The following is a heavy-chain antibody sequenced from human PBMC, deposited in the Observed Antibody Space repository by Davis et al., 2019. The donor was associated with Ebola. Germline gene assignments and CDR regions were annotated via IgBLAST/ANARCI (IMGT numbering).Heavy chain of an antibody. Sequence: GESLKISCAASGFTFSGSAMHWVRQASGKGLEWVGRIRSKANSYATAYAASVKGRFTISRDDSKNTAYLQMNSLKTEDTAVYYCARQGATGMLFDPWGQGTLVTVSS. CDR3: ARQGATGMLFDP. D-gene: IGHD1-26*01. CDR2: IRSKANSYAT. CDR1: GFTFSGSA. V-gene: IGHV3-73*01. J-gene: IGHJ5*02.